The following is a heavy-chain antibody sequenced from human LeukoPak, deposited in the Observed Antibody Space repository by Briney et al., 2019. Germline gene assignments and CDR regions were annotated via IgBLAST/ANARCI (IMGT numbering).Heavy chain of an antibody. CDR2: IYSGGST. V-gene: IGHV3-66*01. D-gene: IGHD3-22*01. Sequence: GGSLRLSCAASGFTVSSNYVSWVRQAPGKGLEWVSVIYSGGSTYYADSVKGRFTISRDNSKNTLYLQMNSLRAEDTAVYYCARELYYYDSSGYYGRAGNYYYYYGMDVWGQGTTVTVSS. J-gene: IGHJ6*02. CDR3: ARELYYYDSSGYYGRAGNYYYYYGMDV. CDR1: GFTVSSNY.